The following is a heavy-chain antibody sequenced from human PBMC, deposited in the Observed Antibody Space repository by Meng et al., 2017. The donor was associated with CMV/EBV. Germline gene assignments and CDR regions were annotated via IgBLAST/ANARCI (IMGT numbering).Heavy chain of an antibody. J-gene: IGHJ6*02. D-gene: IGHD2-2*02. Sequence: SLKISCAASGFTFDDYAMHWVRQAPGKGLEWVSGISWNSGSIGYADSVKGRFTISRDNAKNSLYLQMNSLRAEDTAFYYCAKDLHRSTSCYNCYYYYGMDVWGQGTTVTVSS. CDR3: AKDLHRSTSCYNCYYYYGMDV. V-gene: IGHV3-9*01. CDR1: GFTFDDYA. CDR2: ISWNSGSI.